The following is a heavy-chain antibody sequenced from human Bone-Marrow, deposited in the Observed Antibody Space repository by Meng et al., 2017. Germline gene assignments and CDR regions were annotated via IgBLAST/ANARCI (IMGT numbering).Heavy chain of an antibody. V-gene: IGHV4-34*01. Sequence: QFQLQQWCAGLLKPSETLSLTCAVYGGSFSGYYWSWIRQPPGKGLEWIGEINHSGSTNYNTSLKSRVTISVDTSKNQFSLKLSSVTAADTAVYYCARGVVRNWNYLPWGQGTLVTVSS. D-gene: IGHD1-7*01. J-gene: IGHJ5*02. CDR2: INHSGST. CDR3: ARGVVRNWNYLP. CDR1: GGSFSGYY.